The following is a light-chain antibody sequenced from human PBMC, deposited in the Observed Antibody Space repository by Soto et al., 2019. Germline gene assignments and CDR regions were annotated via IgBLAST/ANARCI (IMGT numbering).Light chain of an antibody. Sequence: QSVLNQPPSASGTPGQRVTISCSGSSSNIGSNYVYWYQQLPGTAPKLLIYRNNQRPSGVPDRFSGSKAGTLASLAISGLRCEDEADYYCAAWDDSLSVWVFGGGTEVTVL. CDR2: RNN. V-gene: IGLV1-47*01. J-gene: IGLJ3*02. CDR1: SSNIGSNY. CDR3: AAWDDSLSVWV.